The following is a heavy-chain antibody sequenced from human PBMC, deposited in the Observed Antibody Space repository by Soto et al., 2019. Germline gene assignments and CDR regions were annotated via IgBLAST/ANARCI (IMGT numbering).Heavy chain of an antibody. Sequence: QVQLVQSGAEVKKPGASVKVSCKASGYTFTSYGISWVRQAPGQGLEWMGWISAYNGNANYAQKLQGRVTMTTDTSTSTAYMELRSLRSDDTAVYYCARDKEAYYGSGSYGWFDPWGQGTLVTVSS. V-gene: IGHV1-18*01. CDR1: GYTFTSYG. D-gene: IGHD3-10*01. J-gene: IGHJ5*02. CDR2: ISAYNGNA. CDR3: ARDKEAYYGSGSYGWFDP.